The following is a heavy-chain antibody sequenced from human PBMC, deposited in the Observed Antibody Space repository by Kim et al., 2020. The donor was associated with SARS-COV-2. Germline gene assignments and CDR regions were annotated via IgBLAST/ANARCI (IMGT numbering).Heavy chain of an antibody. D-gene: IGHD2-2*01. CDR3: AKAGYCSSTSCYAPWAFDY. Sequence: GRFTNSRDNSKNTLYLQMNSRRAEDTAVYYCAKAGYCSSTSCYAPWAFDYWGQGTLVTVSS. J-gene: IGHJ4*02. V-gene: IGHV3-23*01.